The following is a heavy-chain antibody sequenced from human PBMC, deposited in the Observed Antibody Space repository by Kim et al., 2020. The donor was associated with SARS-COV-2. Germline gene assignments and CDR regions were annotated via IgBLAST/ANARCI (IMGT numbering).Heavy chain of an antibody. Sequence: SETLSLTCSVSGGSIRSFCWTWIRLPPGRGLEWIGYISVSGSTNYNPSLKSRVTISVDTSMNQFSLKLTSVTAADTAVYYCARSCSGPGNQDPQSLDYWGPGTLVTVSS. V-gene: IGHV4-59*08. D-gene: IGHD2-15*01. CDR1: GGSIRSFC. CDR2: ISVSGST. CDR3: ARSCSGPGNQDPQSLDY. J-gene: IGHJ4*02.